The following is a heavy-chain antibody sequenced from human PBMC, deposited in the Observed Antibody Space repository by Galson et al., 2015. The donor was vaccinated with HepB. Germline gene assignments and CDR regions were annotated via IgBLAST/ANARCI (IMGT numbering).Heavy chain of an antibody. CDR2: IYYSGST. J-gene: IGHJ6*02. CDR1: GGSISSSSYY. CDR3: ASLRRYCSGGSCYSYYYYGMDV. D-gene: IGHD2-15*01. V-gene: IGHV4-39*07. Sequence: ETLSLTCTVSGGSISSSSYYWGWIRQPPGKGLEWIGSIYYSGSTYYNPSLKSRVTISVDTSKNQFSLKLSSVTAADTAVYYCASLRRYCSGGSCYSYYYYGMDVWGQGTTVTVSS.